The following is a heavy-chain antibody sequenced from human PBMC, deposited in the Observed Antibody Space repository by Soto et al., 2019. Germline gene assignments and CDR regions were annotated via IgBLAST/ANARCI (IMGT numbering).Heavy chain of an antibody. Sequence: SETLSLTCTVSGGSISSCGYYWSWIRHHPGKGLDWIGYIYYSGSTYYNPSLKSRVTISVDTSKNQFSLKLSSVTAADTAVYYCARGGTIFGVVISNYGMDVWGQGTTVTVSS. J-gene: IGHJ6*02. V-gene: IGHV4-31*03. CDR2: IYYSGST. D-gene: IGHD3-3*01. CDR1: GGSISSCGYY. CDR3: ARGGTIFGVVISNYGMDV.